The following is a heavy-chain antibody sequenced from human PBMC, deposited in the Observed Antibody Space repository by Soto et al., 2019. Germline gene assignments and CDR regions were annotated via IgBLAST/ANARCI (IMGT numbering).Heavy chain of an antibody. V-gene: IGHV3-11*01. CDR1: GFTFSDYY. CDR3: ARGHSIFYGMDV. J-gene: IGHJ6*02. Sequence: QVQLVESGGGLVKPGGSLRLSCAASGFTFSDYYMNWIRQAPGKGLEWVSYISSSGTTIYYADSVKGRFTISRDNAKNALLLQMNSLRAEDTALYYCARGHSIFYGMDVWGQGTTVTVSS. D-gene: IGHD2-21*01. CDR2: ISSSGTTI.